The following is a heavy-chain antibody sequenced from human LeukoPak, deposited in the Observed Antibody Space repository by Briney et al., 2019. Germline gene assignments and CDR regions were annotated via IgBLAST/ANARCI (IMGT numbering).Heavy chain of an antibody. J-gene: IGHJ5*02. Sequence: APVKVSCKASGYTFTTYAIHWVRQAPGQRLEWMGWINAGNGNTKYSQKFQGRVTITRDTSASTAYMELSSLRSEDTAVYYCARAYYDYVWGSYDNWFDPWGQGTLVTVSS. CDR1: GYTFTTYA. V-gene: IGHV1-3*01. CDR2: INAGNGNT. CDR3: ARAYYDYVWGSYDNWFDP. D-gene: IGHD3-16*01.